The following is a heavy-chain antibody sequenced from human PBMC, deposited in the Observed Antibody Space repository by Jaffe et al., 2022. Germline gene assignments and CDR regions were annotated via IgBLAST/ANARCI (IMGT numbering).Heavy chain of an antibody. CDR2: INPNSGGT. D-gene: IGHD3-9*01. CDR1: GYTFTGYY. V-gene: IGHV1-2*02. Sequence: QVQLVQSGAEVKKPGASVKVSCKASGYTFTGYYMHWVRQAPGQGLEWMGWINPNSGGTNYAQKFQGRVTMTRDTSISTAYMELSRLRSDDTAVYYCAREGTDDILTGYKYYFDYWGQGTLVTVSS. CDR3: AREGTDDILTGYKYYFDY. J-gene: IGHJ4*02.